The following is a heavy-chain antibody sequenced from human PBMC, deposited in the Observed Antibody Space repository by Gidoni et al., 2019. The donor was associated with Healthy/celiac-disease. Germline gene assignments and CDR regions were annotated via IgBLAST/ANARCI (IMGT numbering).Heavy chain of an antibody. J-gene: IGHJ6*02. D-gene: IGHD5-12*01. CDR3: ARSRMAQHYGMDV. CDR2: IYYSGST. Sequence: QVQLQESGPGLVKPSETLSLTCTVSGGSISSYYWSWIRQPPGKGLEWIGYIYYSGSTNYNPSLKSRVTISVDTSKNQFSLKLSSVTAADTAVYYCARSRMAQHYGMDVWGQGTTVTVSS. CDR1: GGSISSYY. V-gene: IGHV4-59*01.